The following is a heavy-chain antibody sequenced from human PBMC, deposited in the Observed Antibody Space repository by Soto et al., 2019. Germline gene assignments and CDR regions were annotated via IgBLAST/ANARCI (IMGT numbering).Heavy chain of an antibody. CDR1: GFTFSSYG. V-gene: IGHV3-33*01. Sequence: GGSLRLSCAASGFTFSSYGMHWVRQAPGKGLEWVAVIWYDGSNKYYADSAKGRFTISRDNSKNTLYLQMNSLRAEDTAVYYCARPVSAAVTDDAFDIWGQGTMVTVSS. J-gene: IGHJ3*02. D-gene: IGHD6-13*01. CDR2: IWYDGSNK. CDR3: ARPVSAAVTDDAFDI.